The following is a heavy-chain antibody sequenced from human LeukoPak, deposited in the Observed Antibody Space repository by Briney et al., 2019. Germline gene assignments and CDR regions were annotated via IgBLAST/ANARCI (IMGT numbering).Heavy chain of an antibody. J-gene: IGHJ3*02. CDR1: GYTFTSYG. CDR3: ARDYEPVTRGDAFDI. Sequence: GASVKVSCKASGYTFTSYGISWVRQAPGQRLEWMGWISAYNGNTNYAQKLQGRVTMTTDTSTSTAYMELRSLRSDDTAVYYCARDYEPVTRGDAFDIWGQGTMVTVSS. D-gene: IGHD4-17*01. V-gene: IGHV1-18*01. CDR2: ISAYNGNT.